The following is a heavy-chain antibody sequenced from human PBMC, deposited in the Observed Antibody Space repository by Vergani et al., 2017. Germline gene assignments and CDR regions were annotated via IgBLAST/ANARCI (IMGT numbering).Heavy chain of an antibody. CDR3: ARDARNRDDRGSNT. CDR2: IIPIFGTA. D-gene: IGHD3-16*01. CDR1: GGTFSSYA. Sequence: QVQLVQSGAEVKKPGSSVKVSCKASGGTFSSYAISWVRQAPGQGLEWRGGIIPIFGTANYAQKCQGSVTITADESTRTAYMELRSRRSEETAVYYCARDARNRDDRGSNTWGQGTLVTVSS. J-gene: IGHJ5*02. V-gene: IGHV1-69*01.